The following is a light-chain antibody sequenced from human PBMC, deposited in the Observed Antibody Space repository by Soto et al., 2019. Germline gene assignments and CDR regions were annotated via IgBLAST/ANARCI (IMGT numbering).Light chain of an antibody. V-gene: IGLV2-8*01. Sequence: VLTQPPSASGSLGHSVTISCTGTSSDVGAYNYVSWYQQHPGKAPKLMIYEVTRRPSGVPDHFSGSKSGNTASLNVSGLQAEDEADYSCCSYADNIDYLFGNGTKVSVL. CDR1: SSDVGAYNY. CDR3: CSYADNIDYL. CDR2: EVT. J-gene: IGLJ1*01.